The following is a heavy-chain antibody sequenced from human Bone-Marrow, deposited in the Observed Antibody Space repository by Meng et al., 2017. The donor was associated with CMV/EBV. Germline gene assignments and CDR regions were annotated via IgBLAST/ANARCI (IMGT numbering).Heavy chain of an antibody. V-gene: IGHV1-8*01. CDR3: ARAEVGALIDY. CDR1: GYTFASYD. D-gene: IGHD1-26*01. Sequence: SCKASGYTFASYDINWVRQATGQGLEWMGWMNPNSGNTGYAQKFQGRVTMTRNTSISTAYMELSSLRSEDTAVYYCARAEVGALIDYWGQGTLVTVSS. J-gene: IGHJ4*02. CDR2: MNPNSGNT.